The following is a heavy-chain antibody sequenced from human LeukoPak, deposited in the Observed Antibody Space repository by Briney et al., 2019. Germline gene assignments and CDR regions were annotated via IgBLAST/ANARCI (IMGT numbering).Heavy chain of an antibody. CDR1: GFNFGKYD. Sequence: PGGSVRLSCEASGFNFGKYDMHWVRQTPGKGPEWVSIISGSGSSTNYADAVKGRFTVSRDNANNILYLQMSSLRAEGSATYYCARDHENSRTSTPFNILGLWGRGTLVLVSS. CDR3: ARDHENSRTSTPFNILGL. D-gene: IGHD4-11*01. V-gene: IGHV3-23*01. J-gene: IGHJ2*01. CDR2: ISGSGSST.